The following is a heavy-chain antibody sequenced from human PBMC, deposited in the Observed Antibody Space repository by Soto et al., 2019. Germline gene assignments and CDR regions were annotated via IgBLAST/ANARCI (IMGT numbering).Heavy chain of an antibody. D-gene: IGHD6-19*01. CDR1: GAALSGGGYF. V-gene: IGHV4-61*08. CDR3: TREQSDDNYFDP. CDR2: IYYSGGT. J-gene: IGHJ5*02. Sequence: SETLSLTCTVSGAALSGGGYFYTWVGHPPGKGLEWLGYIYYSGGTNYNPSLKSRVTISLDKSKSQFSLRLISVTAADTAVYYCTREQSDDNYFDPWGQGTLVTVSS.